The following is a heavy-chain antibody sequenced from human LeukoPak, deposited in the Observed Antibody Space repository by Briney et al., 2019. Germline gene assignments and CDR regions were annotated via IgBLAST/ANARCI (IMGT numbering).Heavy chain of an antibody. CDR2: ISNYNGLT. CDR1: GYTFTNDG. J-gene: IGHJ4*02. CDR3: VRDERAVTAGGEYYFDY. Sequence: PLASVKVSCKASGYTFTNDGVSWVRQAPGRGLEWVGWISNYNGLTHSAPRFQGGVTVTTDTFTSTAYMELRSLTSDDTAVYFCVRDERAVTAGGEYYFDYWGQGTLVTVSS. V-gene: IGHV1-18*01. D-gene: IGHD2-21*01.